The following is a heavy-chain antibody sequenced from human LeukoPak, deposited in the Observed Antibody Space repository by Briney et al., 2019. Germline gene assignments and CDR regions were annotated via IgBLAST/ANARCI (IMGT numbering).Heavy chain of an antibody. J-gene: IGHJ5*02. CDR3: ALIGDHAWFDP. CDR1: GYTFSGYY. D-gene: IGHD3-10*01. CDR2: INPNSGGT. Sequence: GASVKVSCKASGYTFSGYYIFWVRRAPGQGLEWMGWINPNSGGTNYAPEFQGRLTMTRDTSITTAHMELSTLRSDDTAVYYCALIGDHAWFDPWGQGTLVTVSS. V-gene: IGHV1-2*02.